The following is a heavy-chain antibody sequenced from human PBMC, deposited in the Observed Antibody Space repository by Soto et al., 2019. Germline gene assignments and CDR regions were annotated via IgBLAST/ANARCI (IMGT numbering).Heavy chain of an antibody. CDR3: AYSSGWYRHDV. CDR1: GDSISSPKW. J-gene: IGHJ3*01. D-gene: IGHD6-19*01. CDR2: LLHSGTT. Sequence: QVQLQESGPGLVKPSGTLSLTCAVSGDSISSPKWWTWLRQPPGKGLEWIVDLLHSGTTNYNPSLQSRVILSVDKSQNQFSLSLTSVTAADTAIYYCAYSSGWYRHDVWGQGTSVTVSS. V-gene: IGHV4-4*02.